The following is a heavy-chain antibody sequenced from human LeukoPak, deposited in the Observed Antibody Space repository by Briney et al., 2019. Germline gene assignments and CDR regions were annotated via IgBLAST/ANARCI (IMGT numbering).Heavy chain of an antibody. D-gene: IGHD2-2*01. CDR2: IYYRGST. V-gene: IGHV4-39*01. Sequence: SETLSLTCTLSGGSLSSSSYYWGSIRQPPGKGLEWSGSIYYRGSTYYNPSLKSRVTISVDTSKIQFSLKLSSVTAADTAVYYCARQLGYCSSTSCYADKVDYWGQGTLVTVSS. CDR1: GGSLSSSSYY. J-gene: IGHJ4*02. CDR3: ARQLGYCSSTSCYADKVDY.